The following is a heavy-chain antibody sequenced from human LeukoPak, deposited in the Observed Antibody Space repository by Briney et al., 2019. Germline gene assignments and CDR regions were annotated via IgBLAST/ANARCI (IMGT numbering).Heavy chain of an antibody. CDR1: GFTFSSYW. CDR2: IKQDGSEK. J-gene: IGHJ4*02. Sequence: GGSLRLSCDASGFTFSSYWMSWVRQAPGKGLEWVANIKQDGSEKYYVDSVKGRFTISRDNAKNSLLLQMNSLRAEDTAVYYCARGYCSGSTCYVAPDYWGQGTLLTVSS. CDR3: ARGYCSGSTCYVAPDY. D-gene: IGHD2-15*01. V-gene: IGHV3-7*01.